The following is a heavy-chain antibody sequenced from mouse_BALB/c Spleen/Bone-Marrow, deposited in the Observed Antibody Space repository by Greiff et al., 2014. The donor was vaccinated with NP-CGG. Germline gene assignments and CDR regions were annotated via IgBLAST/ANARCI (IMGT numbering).Heavy chain of an antibody. D-gene: IGHD4-1*01. V-gene: IGHV5-17*02. J-gene: IGHJ2*01. CDR1: GFTFSSFG. CDR2: ISGGSSTI. Sequence: EVKLVESGGGLVQPGGSRKLSCAASGFTFSSFGMHWVRQAPEKGLEWVAYISGGSSTIFYADTVKGRFTVSRDNPKNTLFLQMTSLRSEDTAMYYCTRGGNWDDFDYWGRGTTLTVSS. CDR3: TRGGNWDDFDY.